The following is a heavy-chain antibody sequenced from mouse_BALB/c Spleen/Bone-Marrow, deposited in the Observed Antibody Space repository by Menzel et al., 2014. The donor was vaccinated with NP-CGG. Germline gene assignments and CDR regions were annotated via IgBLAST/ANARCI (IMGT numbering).Heavy chain of an antibody. Sequence: EVNVVESGGGLVQPGGSLKLSCAASGFTFSNYGMPWVRQTPDKRLELVANINNNGDSFYYSDSVKGGFTISRDNAKNTLSLQMSSLKSEDTAMYYCVRGVDHQSGFAYWGQGTLVTVSA. V-gene: IGHV5-6-3*01. CDR1: GFTFSNYG. CDR2: INNNGDSF. CDR3: VRGVDHQSGFAY. J-gene: IGHJ3*01.